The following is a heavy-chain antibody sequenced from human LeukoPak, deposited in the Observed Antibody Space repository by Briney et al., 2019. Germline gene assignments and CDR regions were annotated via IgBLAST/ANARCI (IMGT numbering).Heavy chain of an antibody. Sequence: SETLSLTCAVYGGSFSGYYWSWIRQPPGKGLEWIGEINHSGSTNYNPSLKSRVTISVDTSKNQFFLKLSSVTAADTAVYYCARESIAVAAPDAFDIWGQGTMVTVSS. D-gene: IGHD6-19*01. CDR2: INHSGST. J-gene: IGHJ3*02. V-gene: IGHV4-34*01. CDR1: GGSFSGYY. CDR3: ARESIAVAAPDAFDI.